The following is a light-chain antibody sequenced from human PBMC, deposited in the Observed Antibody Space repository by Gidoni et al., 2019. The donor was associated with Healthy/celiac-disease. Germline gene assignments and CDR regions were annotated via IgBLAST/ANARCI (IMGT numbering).Light chain of an antibody. V-gene: IGKV3-15*01. CDR3: HQYNNWPPWT. CDR2: GAS. CDR1: QSVSSH. Sequence: IVMTQSPATRSVSPGERATLSCRASQSVSSHLAWYQQKPGQTPRPLIYGASTRATGIPARFSGSGSVTEFTLSISSLQSEDFAVYYCHQYNNWPPWTFGQGTKVEIK. J-gene: IGKJ1*01.